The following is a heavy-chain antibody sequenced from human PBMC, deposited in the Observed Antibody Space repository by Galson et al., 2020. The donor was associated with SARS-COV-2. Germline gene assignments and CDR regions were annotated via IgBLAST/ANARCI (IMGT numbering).Heavy chain of an antibody. Sequence: SETLSLTCAVYGGSFSGYSWTWIRQAPGKGLEWIGEINISGNTNYSPSLRSRVTISVDTSKNQFSLSLTSVTTADTAVYYCARGHRGVVPSPVLGLGPFYSYYYMDVWGKGTTVSV. CDR1: GGSFSGYS. V-gene: IGHV4-34*01. J-gene: IGHJ6*03. CDR3: ARGHRGVVPSPVLGLGPFYSYYYMDV. CDR2: INISGNT. D-gene: IGHD3-16*01.